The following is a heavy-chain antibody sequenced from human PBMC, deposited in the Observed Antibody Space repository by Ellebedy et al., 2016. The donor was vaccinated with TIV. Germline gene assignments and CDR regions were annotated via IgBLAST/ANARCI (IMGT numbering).Heavy chain of an antibody. CDR1: GASISSYY. CDR3: ARGDYYDATGLLDS. CDR2: ISRSGRT. J-gene: IGHJ4*02. V-gene: IGHV4-59*01. Sequence: MPGGSLRLSCTVSGASISSYYWSWIRQPPGKGLEWIGYISRSGRTTYTPSLTNRVTISFDTAQNEFSLRLTFVTAADTAVYYCARGDYYDATGLLDSWGQGALVTVSS. D-gene: IGHD3-22*01.